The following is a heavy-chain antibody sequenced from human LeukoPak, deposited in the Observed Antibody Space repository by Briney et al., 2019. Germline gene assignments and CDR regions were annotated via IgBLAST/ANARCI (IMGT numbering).Heavy chain of an antibody. CDR2: IIPILGIA. D-gene: IGHD6-19*01. J-gene: IGHJ4*02. Sequence: SVKVSCKASGGTFSSYTISSLRQAPGQRLEWMGRIIPILGIANYAQKFQGRVTITADKSTSTAYMELSSLRSEDTAVYYCARSIAVAAPFDYWGQGTLVTVSS. CDR1: GGTFSSYT. CDR3: ARSIAVAAPFDY. V-gene: IGHV1-69*02.